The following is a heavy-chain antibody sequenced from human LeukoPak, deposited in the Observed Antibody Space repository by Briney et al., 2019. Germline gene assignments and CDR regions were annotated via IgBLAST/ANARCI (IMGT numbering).Heavy chain of an antibody. Sequence: GASVKVSCKASGYTFTSYDINWVRQATGQGLEWMGWMNPNSGNTGYAQKFQGRVTMTRNTSISTAYMELSSLRSEDTAVYYCARGGYYGSGSYFLGGGYANWFDPWGQGTLVTVSS. CDR1: GYTFTSYD. D-gene: IGHD3-10*01. J-gene: IGHJ5*02. CDR2: MNPNSGNT. V-gene: IGHV1-8*01. CDR3: ARGGYYGSGSYFLGGGYANWFDP.